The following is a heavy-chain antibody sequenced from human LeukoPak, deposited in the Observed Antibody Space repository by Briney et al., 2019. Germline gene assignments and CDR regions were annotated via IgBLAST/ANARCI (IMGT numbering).Heavy chain of an antibody. J-gene: IGHJ4*02. Sequence: GGSLRLSCAASGFTFSSYWMHWVRQAPGKGLVWVSRINSDGSSTSYADSVKGRFTISRDNARNTLYLQLSSLRAEDSAVYYCARDTFHPGLIDSWGQGTLVTVSS. D-gene: IGHD2-21*01. V-gene: IGHV3-74*01. CDR1: GFTFSSYW. CDR3: ARDTFHPGLIDS. CDR2: INSDGSST.